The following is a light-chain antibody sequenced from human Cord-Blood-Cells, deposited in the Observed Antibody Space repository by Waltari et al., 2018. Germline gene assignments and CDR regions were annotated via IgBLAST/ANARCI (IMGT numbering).Light chain of an antibody. J-gene: IGKJ4*01. CDR3: QQRSNWPLT. CDR1: QSVSSY. Sequence: EIVLTQSPATLSLSPGERATLSGRASQSVSSYLTWYQQKPGQAPRLLIYDASNRATGIPARVSGSGSGTDFTLTISSLEPEDFAVYYCQQRSNWPLTFGGGTKVEIK. V-gene: IGKV3-11*01. CDR2: DAS.